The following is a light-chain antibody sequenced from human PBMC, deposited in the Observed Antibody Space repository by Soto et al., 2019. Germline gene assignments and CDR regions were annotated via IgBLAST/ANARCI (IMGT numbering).Light chain of an antibody. CDR3: SSYTSSSTPWV. V-gene: IGLV2-14*01. Sequence: QSSLNQPASVSGSPGRSITISCTGTSSDVGGYNYVSWYQQHPGKAPKLMIYEVSNRPSGVSNRFSGSKAGNTASLTISGLQAEDEADYYCSSYTSSSTPWVFGGGTKLTVL. CDR2: EVS. J-gene: IGLJ3*02. CDR1: SSDVGGYNY.